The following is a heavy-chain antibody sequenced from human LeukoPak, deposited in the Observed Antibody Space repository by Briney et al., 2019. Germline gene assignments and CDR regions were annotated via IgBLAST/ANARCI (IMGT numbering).Heavy chain of an antibody. CDR3: ARLNDILTGYYGRRFDY. Sequence: PGGSLRLSCAASGFTFSSYWMSWVRQAPGKGLEWVANIKQDGSEKYYVDSVKGRFTISRDNAKNSLYLQMNSLRAEDTAVYYCARLNDILTGYYGRRFDYWGQGTLVTVSS. V-gene: IGHV3-7*01. D-gene: IGHD3-9*01. CDR2: IKQDGSEK. J-gene: IGHJ4*02. CDR1: GFTFSSYW.